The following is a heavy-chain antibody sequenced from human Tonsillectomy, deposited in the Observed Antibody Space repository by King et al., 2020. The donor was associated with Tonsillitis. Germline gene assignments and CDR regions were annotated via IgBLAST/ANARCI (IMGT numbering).Heavy chain of an antibody. D-gene: IGHD2-8*01. V-gene: IGHV1-18*01. J-gene: IGHJ4*02. CDR1: GYTFTTYG. CDR3: ARSSSGVLDY. CDR2: ISPFNGDT. Sequence: LQLVQSGREVKKPGASVKVSCKASGYTFTTYGITWVRQAPGQGLEWMGWISPFNGDTNFGQKFQARVTMTTDTSTSTAYMELRTLRYDDTAVYYCARSSSGVLDYWGQGTLVTVSS.